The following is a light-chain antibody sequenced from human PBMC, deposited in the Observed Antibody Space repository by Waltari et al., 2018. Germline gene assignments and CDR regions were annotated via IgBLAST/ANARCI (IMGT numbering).Light chain of an antibody. CDR2: EVT. V-gene: IGLV2-23*02. CDR1: SSDVANYNL. Sequence: QSGLTQPASVSGSPGQSITISCTGTSSDVANYNLVSWYQQYPGKAPKLMVYEVTRRSSGVSDRFSGSKSGNTASLTIYGLQSEDEADYYCCSYAGLGIYVFGTGTKVTVL. CDR3: CSYAGLGIYV. J-gene: IGLJ1*01.